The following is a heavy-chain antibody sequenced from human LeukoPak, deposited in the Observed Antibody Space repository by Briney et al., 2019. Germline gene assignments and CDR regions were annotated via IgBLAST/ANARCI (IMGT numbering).Heavy chain of an antibody. CDR3: ARGYCTNGVCSSDYFDY. Sequence: SQTLSLTCTVSGGSISSGGYYWNWIRQHPGKGLEWIGYIYNSGSTYYNPSLKSRSTISVDTSKNQFSLKLSSVTAADTAVYYCARGYCTNGVCSSDYFDYWGQGTLVTVSS. D-gene: IGHD2-8*01. CDR2: IYNSGST. J-gene: IGHJ4*02. V-gene: IGHV4-31*03. CDR1: GGSISSGGYY.